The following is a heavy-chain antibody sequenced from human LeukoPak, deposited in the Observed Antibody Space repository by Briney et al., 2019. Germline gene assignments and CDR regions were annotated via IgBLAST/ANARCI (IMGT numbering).Heavy chain of an antibody. D-gene: IGHD6-13*01. Sequence: GGSLRLSCAASGFTFSSYEMNWVRQAPGKGLEWVSYISSSGSTIYYADSVKGRFTISRDNAKNSLYLQMNSLRAEDTAVYYCARIYSSSWYRGSSDYWGQGTLATVSS. CDR2: ISSSGSTI. J-gene: IGHJ4*02. V-gene: IGHV3-48*03. CDR3: ARIYSSSWYRGSSDY. CDR1: GFTFSSYE.